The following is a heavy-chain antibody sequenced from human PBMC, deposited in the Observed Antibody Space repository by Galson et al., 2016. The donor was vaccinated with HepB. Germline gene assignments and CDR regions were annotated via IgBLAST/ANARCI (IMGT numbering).Heavy chain of an antibody. J-gene: IGHJ5*02. CDR3: ARGRGKSVFDL. V-gene: IGHV3-11*01. CDR2: IDPTGTSI. CDR1: GFTFSDYF. Sequence: SLRLSCAASGFTFSDYFLTWIRQAPGKGLEWISFIDPTGTSIYYADSVKGRFIISRDNAKNSLHLHMSGLRGEDTAIYYCARGRGKSVFDLWGLGTQVTVSS.